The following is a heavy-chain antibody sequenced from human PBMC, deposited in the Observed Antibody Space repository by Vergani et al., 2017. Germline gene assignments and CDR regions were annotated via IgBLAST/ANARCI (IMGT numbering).Heavy chain of an antibody. V-gene: IGHV3-66*01. J-gene: IGHJ4*02. CDR1: GFTVSSNY. Sequence: EVQLVESGGGLVQPGGSLRLSCAASGFTVSSNYMSWVRQAPGKGLEWVSVIYSGGSTYYAASVKCRFTTSRDNSKNKMTLQMNSLRAEDTAVYYWAKDQGYCSSTSCLTIAAAGTGLGYWGQGTLVTVSS. D-gene: IGHD2-2*01. CDR3: AKDQGYCSSTSCLTIAAAGTGLGY. CDR2: IYSGGST.